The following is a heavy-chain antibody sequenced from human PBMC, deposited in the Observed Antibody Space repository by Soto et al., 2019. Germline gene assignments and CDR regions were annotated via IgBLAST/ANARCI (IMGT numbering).Heavy chain of an antibody. CDR2: IIPIFGTA. D-gene: IGHD2-15*01. CDR1: GGTFSSYA. V-gene: IGHV1-69*13. J-gene: IGHJ4*02. Sequence: SVKVSCKASGGTFSSYAISWVRQAPGQWLEWMGGIIPIFGTANYAQKFQGRVTITADESTSTAYMELSSLRSEDTAVYYCARESRYCSGGSCYFLPGIDYWGQGTLVTVSS. CDR3: ARESRYCSGGSCYFLPGIDY.